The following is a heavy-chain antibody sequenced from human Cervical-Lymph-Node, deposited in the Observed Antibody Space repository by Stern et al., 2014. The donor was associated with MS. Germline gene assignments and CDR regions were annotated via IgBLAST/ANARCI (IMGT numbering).Heavy chain of an antibody. J-gene: IGHJ5*02. Sequence: QMQLVQSGAEVKKPGASVKVSCKASGYTFTGYYMHWVRQAPGQGLEWMGWINPNSGGTNYAQKFQGWVTMTRDTSISTAYMELSRLRSDDTAVYYCARGPVSSGWYGWFDPWGQGTLVTVSS. CDR2: INPNSGGT. V-gene: IGHV1-2*04. CDR3: ARGPVSSGWYGWFDP. CDR1: GYTFTGYY. D-gene: IGHD6-19*01.